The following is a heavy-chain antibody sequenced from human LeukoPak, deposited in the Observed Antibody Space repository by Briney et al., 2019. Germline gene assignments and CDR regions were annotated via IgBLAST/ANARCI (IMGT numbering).Heavy chain of an antibody. CDR1: GYTFTGYY. CDR2: INPNSGGT. D-gene: IGHD5-12*01. V-gene: IGHV1-2*02. J-gene: IGHJ4*02. Sequence: GASVKVSCKASGYTFTGYYMHWVRQAPGQGLEWMGWINPNSGGTNYAQKFQGRVTMTRNTSISTAYMELSSLRSEDTAVYYCARVNVATIQPFDYWGQGTLVTVSS. CDR3: ARVNVATIQPFDY.